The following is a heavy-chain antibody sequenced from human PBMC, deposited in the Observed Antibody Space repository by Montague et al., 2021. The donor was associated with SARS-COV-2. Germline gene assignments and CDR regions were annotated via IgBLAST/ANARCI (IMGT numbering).Heavy chain of an antibody. CDR2: ISTDGSNQ. CDR1: GFTFSTHA. V-gene: IGHV3-30*04. Sequence: SLSLSCAASGFTFSTHAMHWVRQAPGKGLEWVAAISTDGSNQDFADSVKGRFTISRDNSKDTLYIQMNSLRVDYTAIYYCATRPPYFARPLVPLLDFWGQGTLVIVSS. J-gene: IGHJ4*02. CDR3: ATRPPYFARPLVPLLDF. D-gene: IGHD2/OR15-2a*01.